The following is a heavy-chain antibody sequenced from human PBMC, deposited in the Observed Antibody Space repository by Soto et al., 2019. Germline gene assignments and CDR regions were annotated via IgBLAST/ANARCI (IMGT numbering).Heavy chain of an antibody. CDR1: GGSFSGYY. CDR3: AREGHYYDSSGYGDY. Sequence: PSETLSLTCAVYGGSFSGYYWSWIRQPPGKGLEWIGEINHSGSTNYNPSLKSRVTISVDTSKNQFSLKLSSVTAADTAVYYCAREGHYYDSSGYGDYWGQGTLVTVSS. J-gene: IGHJ4*02. V-gene: IGHV4-34*01. D-gene: IGHD3-22*01. CDR2: INHSGST.